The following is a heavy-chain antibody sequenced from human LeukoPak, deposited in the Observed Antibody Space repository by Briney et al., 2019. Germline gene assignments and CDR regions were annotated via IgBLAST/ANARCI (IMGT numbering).Heavy chain of an antibody. V-gene: IGHV3-9*01. CDR3: VKDLGTQGNTGFNYFDY. D-gene: IGHD5-24*01. CDR1: GFTFDDYA. CDR2: ISWNSYRI. J-gene: IGHJ4*02. Sequence: GRSLRLSCAASGFTFDDYAMHWVRQPPGKGLEWVSGISWNSYRIDYADSVKGRFTISRDNAKNSLYLQMNSLRAEDTALYYCVKDLGTQGNTGFNYFDYWGQGTLVTVSS.